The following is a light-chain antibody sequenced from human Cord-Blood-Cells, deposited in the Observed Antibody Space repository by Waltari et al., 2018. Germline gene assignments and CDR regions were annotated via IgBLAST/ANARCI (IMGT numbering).Light chain of an antibody. CDR1: QSVLYSSNTKNY. CDR3: QQYYITPPT. J-gene: IGKJ1*01. Sequence: DIVMTQSPDSLSVSLGERATINCKSSQSVLYSSNTKNYLAGYQQKPGQPPKLLIYGASTRESGVPDRFSGSGCGTDFTLTISSLQAEDVAVYYCQQYYITPPTFGQGTKVEIK. V-gene: IGKV4-1*01. CDR2: GAS.